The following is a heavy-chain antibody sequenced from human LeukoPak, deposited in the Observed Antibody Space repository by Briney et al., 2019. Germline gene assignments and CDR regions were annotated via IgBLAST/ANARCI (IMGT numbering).Heavy chain of an antibody. J-gene: IGHJ5*02. Sequence: GASVKVSCKASGGTFSSYAISWVRQAPGQGLEWMGGIIPIFGTANYAQKFQGRVTITADKSTSTAYMELSSLRSEGTAVYYCARDREGYCSSTSCYPSNWFDPWGQGTLVTVSS. CDR2: IIPIFGTA. D-gene: IGHD2-2*01. CDR3: ARDREGYCSSTSCYPSNWFDP. CDR1: GGTFSSYA. V-gene: IGHV1-69*06.